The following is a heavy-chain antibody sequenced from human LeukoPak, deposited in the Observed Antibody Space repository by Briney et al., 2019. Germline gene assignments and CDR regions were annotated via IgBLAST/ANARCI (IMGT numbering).Heavy chain of an antibody. CDR3: AREGVAGTGLDY. CDR1: GNTISIYN. CDR2: INPSGGT. Sequence: ASVKVSCKASGNTISIYNMHWVRQAPGQGPEWMGIINPSGGTSYAQKLQGRITMTRDTSTSTVYMELSSLRSEDTAVYYCAREGVAGTGLDYWGQGTLVTVSS. J-gene: IGHJ4*02. D-gene: IGHD6-13*01. V-gene: IGHV1-46*01.